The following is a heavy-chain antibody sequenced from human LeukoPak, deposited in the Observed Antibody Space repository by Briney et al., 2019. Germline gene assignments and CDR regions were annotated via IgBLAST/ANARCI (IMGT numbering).Heavy chain of an antibody. CDR1: GFSLSTYW. J-gene: IGHJ4*02. CDR2: INPGGTET. V-gene: IGHV3-7*01. Sequence: GGTLRLSCAASGFSLSTYWVTWVRQAPGTGLEWVANINPGGTETYYVEPVKGRFTISRDNAKNLVYLQMNSLRAEDSAVYHCGRFGYVAGVDLWSQGTLVTVSS. CDR3: GRFGYVAGVDL. D-gene: IGHD6-19*01.